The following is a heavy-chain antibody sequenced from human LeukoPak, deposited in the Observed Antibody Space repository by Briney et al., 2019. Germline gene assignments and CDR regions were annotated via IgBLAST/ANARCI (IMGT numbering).Heavy chain of an antibody. CDR1: GFTFSSYS. CDR3: ARGSYLDSYGYDY. J-gene: IGHJ4*02. Sequence: GGSLRLSCAASGFTFSSYSMNWVRQAPGKGLEWVSYISSSSSTIYYADSVKGRFTISRDNAKNSLYLQMNSLRAEDTAVYYCARGSYLDSYGYDYWGQGTLVTVSS. D-gene: IGHD5-18*01. V-gene: IGHV3-48*01. CDR2: ISSSSSTI.